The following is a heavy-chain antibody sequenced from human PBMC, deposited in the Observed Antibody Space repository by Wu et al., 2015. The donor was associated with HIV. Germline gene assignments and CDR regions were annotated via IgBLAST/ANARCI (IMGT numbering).Heavy chain of an antibody. Sequence: QVQLVQSGAEVKKPGASVKVSCKASGYTFTSYGISWVRQAPGQGLEWVGWISAYNGNTKYAQKLQGRVTMTTDTSTNTAYMDLRSLRSDDTAVYYCARVGREMAEDDAFDIWGQGTMVTVSS. V-gene: IGHV1-18*01. CDR3: ARVGREMAEDDAFDI. CDR1: GYTFTSYG. D-gene: IGHD5-24*01. J-gene: IGHJ3*02. CDR2: ISAYNGNT.